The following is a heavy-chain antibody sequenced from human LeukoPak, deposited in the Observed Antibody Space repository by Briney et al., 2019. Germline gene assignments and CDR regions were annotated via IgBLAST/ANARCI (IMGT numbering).Heavy chain of an antibody. J-gene: IGHJ5*02. CDR2: IIPIFGIA. D-gene: IGHD1-7*01. Sequence: GSSVKVSCKASGGTFSSYAISWVRQAPGQGLEWMGRIIPIFGIANYALKFQGRVTITADKSTSTAYMELSSLRSEDTAVYYCGITGTEAWFDPWGQGTLVTVSS. CDR1: GGTFSSYA. CDR3: GITGTEAWFDP. V-gene: IGHV1-69*04.